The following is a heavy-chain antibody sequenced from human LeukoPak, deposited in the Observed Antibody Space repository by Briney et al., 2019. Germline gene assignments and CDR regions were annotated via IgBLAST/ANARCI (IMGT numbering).Heavy chain of an antibody. D-gene: IGHD2-15*01. V-gene: IGHV1-24*01. Sequence: ASVKVSCKVFGYTLTELSMHWVRQAPGKGLEWMGGFDPEDGETIYALKFQGRVTMTEDTSTDTAYMELSSLRSEDTAVYYCATAYCSGGSCYLPDYWGQGTLVTVSS. CDR3: ATAYCSGGSCYLPDY. CDR1: GYTLTELS. J-gene: IGHJ4*02. CDR2: FDPEDGET.